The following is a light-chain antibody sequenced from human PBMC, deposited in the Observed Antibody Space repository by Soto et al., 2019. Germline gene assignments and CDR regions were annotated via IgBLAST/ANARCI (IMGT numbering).Light chain of an antibody. V-gene: IGKV3-15*01. CDR3: QQYNDWPRT. CDR2: GAS. CDR1: QTVGSN. Sequence: ETVMTQSPATLSVSPGERATLSCRASQTVGSNLAWYQQTPGRAPRLLIYGASTSATGIPARFSGGGSGTEFTLTISSLQSEDFAVYYCQQYNDWPRTFGQGTKVEI. J-gene: IGKJ1*01.